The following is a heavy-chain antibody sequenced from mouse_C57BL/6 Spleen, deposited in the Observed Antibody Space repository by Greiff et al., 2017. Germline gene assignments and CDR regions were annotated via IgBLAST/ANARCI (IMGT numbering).Heavy chain of an antibody. CDR2: INPSNGGT. D-gene: IGHD1-1*01. CDR3: ARSFINYYGSSYQNVYYFDY. CDR1: GYTFTSYW. J-gene: IGHJ2*01. Sequence: QVQLQQPGTELVKPGASVKLSCKASGYTFTSYWMHWVKQRPGQGLEWIGNINPSNGGTNYNEKFKSKATLTVDKSSSTAYMQLSSLTSEDSAVYYYARSFINYYGSSYQNVYYFDYWGQGTTLTVSS. V-gene: IGHV1-53*01.